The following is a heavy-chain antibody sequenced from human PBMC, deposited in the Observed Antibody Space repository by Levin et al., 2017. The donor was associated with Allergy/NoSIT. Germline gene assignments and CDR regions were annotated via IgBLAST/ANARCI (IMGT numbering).Heavy chain of an antibody. V-gene: IGHV1-69*13. Sequence: VASVKVSCKASGGTFSSYAISWVRQAPGQGLEWMGGIIPIFGTANYAQKFQGRVTITADESTSTAYMELSSLRSEDTAVYYCASAYGDYPRGYAFEIWGQGTMVTVSS. CDR1: GGTFSSYA. D-gene: IGHD4-17*01. CDR3: ASAYGDYPRGYAFEI. CDR2: IIPIFGTA. J-gene: IGHJ3*02.